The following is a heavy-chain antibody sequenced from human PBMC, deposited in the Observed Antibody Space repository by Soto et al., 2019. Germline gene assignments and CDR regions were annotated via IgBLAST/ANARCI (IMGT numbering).Heavy chain of an antibody. CDR1: GFTFSSYG. Sequence: GGSLRLSCAASGFTFSSYGMHWVRQAPGKWLEWVAVISYDGSNKYYADSVKGRFTISRDNSKNTLYLQMNSLRAEDTAVYYCAKAPYRCSSTSCYYADYWGQGTLVTVSS. CDR3: AKAPYRCSSTSCYYADY. J-gene: IGHJ4*02. V-gene: IGHV3-30*18. CDR2: ISYDGSNK. D-gene: IGHD2-2*01.